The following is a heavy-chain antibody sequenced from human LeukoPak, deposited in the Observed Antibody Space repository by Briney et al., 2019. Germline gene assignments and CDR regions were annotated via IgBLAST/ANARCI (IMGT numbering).Heavy chain of an antibody. D-gene: IGHD1-26*01. CDR2: IYYSGST. Sequence: SETLSLPCTVSGGSISSYYWSWIRQPPGKRLEWIGYIYYSGSTNYNPSLKSRVTISVDTSKNQFSLKLSSVTAADTAVYYCARLGGSYRLGYFDYWGQGTLVTVSS. CDR1: GGSISSYY. CDR3: ARLGGSYRLGYFDY. V-gene: IGHV4-59*08. J-gene: IGHJ4*02.